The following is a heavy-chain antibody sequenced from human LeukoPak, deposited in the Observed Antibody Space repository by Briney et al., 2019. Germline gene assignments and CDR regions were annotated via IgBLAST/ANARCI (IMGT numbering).Heavy chain of an antibody. V-gene: IGHV4-4*02. J-gene: IGHJ5*02. D-gene: IGHD6-13*01. CDR1: GGSISSSNW. Sequence: PSETLSLTCAVSGGSISSSNWWSWVRQPPGKGLEWIGEIYHSGSTNYNPSLKSRVTISVDTSKNQFSLKLSSVTAADTAVYYCARGIRVIAAAKRKGFDPWGQGTLVTVSS. CDR2: IYHSGST. CDR3: ARGIRVIAAAKRKGFDP.